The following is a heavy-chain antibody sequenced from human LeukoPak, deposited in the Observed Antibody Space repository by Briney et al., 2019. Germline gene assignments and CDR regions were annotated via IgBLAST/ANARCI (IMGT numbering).Heavy chain of an antibody. V-gene: IGHV3-23*01. Sequence: GGSLSLSCAASGFTFCGFALGWVAQAPGKGWEWVSGISGSGGSTYYADSVKGRFTISRDNSKNTLYLQMNSLRAEDTAVYYCAKGGDFWSGPQFDYWGQGTLVTVSS. D-gene: IGHD3-3*01. J-gene: IGHJ4*02. CDR2: ISGSGGST. CDR3: AKGGDFWSGPQFDY. CDR1: GFTFCGFA.